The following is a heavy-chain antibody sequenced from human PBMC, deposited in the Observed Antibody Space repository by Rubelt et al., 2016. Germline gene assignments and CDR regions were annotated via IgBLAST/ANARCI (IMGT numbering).Heavy chain of an antibody. J-gene: IGHJ3*02. D-gene: IGHD3-3*01. CDR2: IDPNSGAT. CDR3: AKVRRPGMVASSTFDI. V-gene: IGHV1-2*06. Sequence: QVQLVQSGSELKKPGASVKVSCKASGYTFTGYYIHWMRQAPGQGLEWMGRIDPNSGATNYTQIFQGRVTMTRDTSVRTAYMDLGSLTSGDTAIYFCAKVRRPGMVASSTFDIWGQGTMVTVSS. CDR1: GYTFTGYY.